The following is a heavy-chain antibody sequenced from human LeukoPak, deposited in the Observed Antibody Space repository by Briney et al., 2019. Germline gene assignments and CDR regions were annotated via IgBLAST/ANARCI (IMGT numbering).Heavy chain of an antibody. Sequence: GGSLRLSCAASGFTFSSYAMSWVRQAPGKGLDWVSVISGSAGSTYYADSVKGRFTISRDNSENTLYLQMNSLRAEDTAVYYCAKAGRGSGSYSDFDFWGQGTLVTVSS. V-gene: IGHV3-23*01. J-gene: IGHJ4*02. CDR2: ISGSAGST. CDR1: GFTFSSYA. CDR3: AKAGRGSGSYSDFDF. D-gene: IGHD3-10*01.